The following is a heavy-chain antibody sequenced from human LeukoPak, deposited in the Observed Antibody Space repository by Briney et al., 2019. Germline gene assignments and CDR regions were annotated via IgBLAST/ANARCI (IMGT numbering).Heavy chain of an antibody. CDR3: SRGPLHTSGNYYPGDS. CDR2: ISSDGTSA. CDR1: GFTFSNYW. J-gene: IGHJ4*02. D-gene: IGHD3-10*01. V-gene: IGHV3-74*01. Sequence: GGSLRLSCAASGFTFSNYWMHWVRQAPGKGLVWVSRISSDGTSASYADYVKGRFSMSRDNAKNTLYLQVNSLRVEDTAVYYCSRGPLHTSGNYYPGDSWGQGTLVTVSS.